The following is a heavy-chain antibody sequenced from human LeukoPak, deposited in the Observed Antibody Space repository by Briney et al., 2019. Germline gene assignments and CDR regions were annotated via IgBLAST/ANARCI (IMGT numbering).Heavy chain of an antibody. V-gene: IGHV3-66*01. CDR3: ARGDNGGNPGEY. CDR1: GFTVSSNY. J-gene: IGHJ4*02. D-gene: IGHD4-23*01. Sequence: PGGSLRLSCAASGFTVSSNYMTWARQAPGKGLEWVSVIYSGGSTYYADSVKGRFTISRDNSKNTLYLQMNSLRAEDTAVYYCARGDNGGNPGEYWGQGTLVTVSS. CDR2: IYSGGST.